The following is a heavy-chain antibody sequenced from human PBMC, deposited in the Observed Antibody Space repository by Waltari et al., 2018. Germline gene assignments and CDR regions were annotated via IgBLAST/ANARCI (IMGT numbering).Heavy chain of an antibody. CDR2: IKHSGST. D-gene: IGHD2-2*01. V-gene: IGHV4-34*01. J-gene: IGHJ5*02. Sequence: QVQLQQWGAGLLKPSETLSLTCAVYGGSFSGYYWSWIRQPPGKGLEWIGEIKHSGSTIYTPSLKSRVTISVDTSKSQFSRKLGSVTAADTAVYYCARDLAGRYQLPHTKGCWFDPWGQGTLVTVSS. CDR3: ARDLAGRYQLPHTKGCWFDP. CDR1: GGSFSGYY.